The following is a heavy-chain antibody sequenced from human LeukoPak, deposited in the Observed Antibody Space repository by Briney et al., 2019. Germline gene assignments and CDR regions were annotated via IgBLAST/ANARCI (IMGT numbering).Heavy chain of an antibody. CDR2: INHSVST. V-gene: IGHV4-34*01. CDR1: GGSFTGYY. J-gene: IGHJ6*03. Sequence: SETLSLTCAVYGGSFTGYYWSWIRQPPGNGLEWIGEINHSVSTNYNPSLKSRVTISVDTSKKQFSLKLSSVTAADTAVYYCARQWLANYYYSYMDVWGKGTTVTISS. D-gene: IGHD6-19*01. CDR3: ARQWLANYYYSYMDV.